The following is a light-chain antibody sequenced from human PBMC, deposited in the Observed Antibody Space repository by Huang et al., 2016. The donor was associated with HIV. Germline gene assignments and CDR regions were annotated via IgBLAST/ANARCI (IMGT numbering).Light chain of an antibody. J-gene: IGKJ4*01. V-gene: IGKV3-11*01. CDR3: QQRSNWPLT. Sequence: EIVLTQSPATLSLSPGERATRSCRASQSVSSYLAWYQQKSGQVHRLLIYDTYNRATGIPARFSGSGSGTDFTLTVSSLEPEDFAVYYCQQRSNWPLTFGGGTKVEIK. CDR2: DTY. CDR1: QSVSSY.